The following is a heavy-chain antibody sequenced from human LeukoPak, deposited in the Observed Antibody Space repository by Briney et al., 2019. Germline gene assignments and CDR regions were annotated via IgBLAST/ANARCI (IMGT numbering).Heavy chain of an antibody. CDR3: ARDMDSSGLYFDY. CDR2: ISSRSNYK. J-gene: IGHJ4*02. D-gene: IGHD3-22*01. Sequence: GGSLRLSCAASGFTFSSYSMNWVRQAPGKGLEWVSSISSRSNYKYYADSVKGRFTISRDNAKNSLYLQMSSLRAEDTAVYYCARDMDSSGLYFDYWGQGTLVTVSS. CDR1: GFTFSSYS. V-gene: IGHV3-21*01.